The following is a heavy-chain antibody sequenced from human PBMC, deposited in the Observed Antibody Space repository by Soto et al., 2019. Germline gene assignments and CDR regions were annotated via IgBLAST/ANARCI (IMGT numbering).Heavy chain of an antibody. V-gene: IGHV6-1*01. J-gene: IGHJ5*02. D-gene: IGHD3-16*01. CDR2: TYYRSKWHS. CDR3: ARKVGGVHDH. Sequence: QTLSLTCAISGDSVGSKSAAWYWIRQSQSRGLEWLGRTYYRSKWHSDYAPSVKSRITVNPDTSKNQFSLQLKSATPEDTAIYYCARKVGGVHDHWGLGTLVTVSS. CDR1: GDSVGSKSAA.